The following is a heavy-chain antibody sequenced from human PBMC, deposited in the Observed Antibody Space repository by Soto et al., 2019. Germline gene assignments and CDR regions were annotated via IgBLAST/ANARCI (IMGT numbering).Heavy chain of an antibody. CDR2: INVINGNA. D-gene: IGHD6-19*01. V-gene: IGHV1-3*01. CDR3: VVSGGWWDLHS. CDR1: GYTFTSYD. Sequence: APVKVSCKASGYTFTSYDMHWVRQAPGQRLEWMGRINVINGNAYYSQRFQGRATFTRDTSASTGYMELSSLISGDTAVYYCVVSGGWWDLHSWAQGTVVTV. J-gene: IGHJ4*02.